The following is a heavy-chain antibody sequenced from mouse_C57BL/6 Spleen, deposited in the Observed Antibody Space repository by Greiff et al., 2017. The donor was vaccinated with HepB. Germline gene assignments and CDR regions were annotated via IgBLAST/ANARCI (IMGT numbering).Heavy chain of an antibody. CDR2: INPNYGTT. CDR3: AKGGFYYDYGYWYFDD. V-gene: IGHV1-39*01. D-gene: IGHD2-4*01. J-gene: IGHJ1*03. Sequence: VQLQQSGPELVKPGASVKISCKASGYSFTDYNMNWVKQSNGKSLEWIGVINPNYGTTSYNQKFKGKATLTVDQSSSTAYMQLNSLTSEDSAVYYRAKGGFYYDYGYWYFDDWGTGTTVTVSS. CDR1: GYSFTDYN.